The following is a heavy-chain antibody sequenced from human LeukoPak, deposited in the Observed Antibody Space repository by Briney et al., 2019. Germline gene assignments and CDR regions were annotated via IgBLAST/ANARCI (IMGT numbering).Heavy chain of an antibody. J-gene: IGHJ4*02. V-gene: IGHV3-53*01. CDR3: ASQWELRY. Sequence: GGSLRLSYAVSGFIVSSNYMNWVRQAPGKGLEWVSIVYSGGTTYYADSVKGRFTISRDNSKNTLYLQMNSLRAEDTAVYYCASQWELRYWGQGTLVTVSS. CDR2: VYSGGTT. CDR1: GFIVSSNY. D-gene: IGHD1-26*01.